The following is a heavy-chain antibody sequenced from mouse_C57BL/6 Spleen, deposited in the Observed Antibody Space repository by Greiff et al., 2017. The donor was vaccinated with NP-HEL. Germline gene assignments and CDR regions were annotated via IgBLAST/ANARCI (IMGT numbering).Heavy chain of an antibody. Sequence: LVESGPELVKPGASVKISCKASGYSFTDYNMNWVKQSNGKSLEWIGVINPNYGTTSYNQKFKGKATLTVDQSSSTAYMQLNSLTSEDSAVYYCASPYYYGSSYWYFDVWGTGTTVTVSS. CDR2: INPNYGTT. CDR1: GYSFTDYN. J-gene: IGHJ1*03. D-gene: IGHD1-1*01. CDR3: ASPYYYGSSYWYFDV. V-gene: IGHV1-39*01.